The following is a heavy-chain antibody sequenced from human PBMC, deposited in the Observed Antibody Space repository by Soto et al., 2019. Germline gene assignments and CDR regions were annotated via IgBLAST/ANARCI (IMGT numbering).Heavy chain of an antibody. CDR1: GFTFSSYA. CDR3: ARGYSYGFPPNYYYYYGMDV. D-gene: IGHD5-18*01. V-gene: IGHV3-23*01. J-gene: IGHJ6*02. Sequence: PGGSLRLSCAASGFTFSSYAMSWVRQAPGKGLEWVSAISGSGGSTYYADSVKGRFTISRDNSKNTLYLQMNSLRAEDTAVYYCARGYSYGFPPNYYYYYGMDVWGQGTTVTVS. CDR2: ISGSGGST.